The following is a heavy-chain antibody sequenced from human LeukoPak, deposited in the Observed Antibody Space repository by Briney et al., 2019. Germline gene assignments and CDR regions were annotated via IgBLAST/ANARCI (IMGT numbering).Heavy chain of an antibody. CDR3: ASSSSSERELDY. CDR1: GYTFTSYD. Sequence: GASVKVSCKASGYTFTSYDINWVRQAPGQGLEWMGWMNPNSGNTGYAQKFQGRVTMTRNTSISTAYMELSSLRSEDTAVYYCASSSSSERELDYWGQGTLVTVSS. D-gene: IGHD6-6*01. V-gene: IGHV1-8*01. CDR2: MNPNSGNT. J-gene: IGHJ4*02.